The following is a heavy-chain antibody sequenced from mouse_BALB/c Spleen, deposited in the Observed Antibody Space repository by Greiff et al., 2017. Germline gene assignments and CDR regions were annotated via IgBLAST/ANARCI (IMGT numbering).Heavy chain of an antibody. J-gene: IGHJ4*01. V-gene: IGHV5-12-1*01. CDR2: ISSGGGST. D-gene: IGHD1-1*01. CDR3: ARLTTDAMDY. CDR1: GFAFSSYD. Sequence: EVHLVESGGGLVKPGGSLKLSCAASGFAFSSYDMSWVRQTPEKRLEWVAYISSGGGSTYYPDTVKGRFTISRDNAKNTLYLQMSSLKSEDTAMYYCARLTTDAMDYWGQGTSVTVSS.